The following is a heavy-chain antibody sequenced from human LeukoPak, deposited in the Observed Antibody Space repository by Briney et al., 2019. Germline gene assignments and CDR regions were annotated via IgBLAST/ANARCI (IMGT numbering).Heavy chain of an antibody. Sequence: GGTLRLSCAASGFTFSRYGMSWVRQAPGKGLEWVSAISGSGGRTYYADSVKGRFTISRDNSENTLYLQMGSLRTEDMAVFYCARGSHRRYSSSWYSLWGQGTLVTVSS. V-gene: IGHV3-23*01. CDR3: ARGSHRRYSSSWYSL. J-gene: IGHJ4*02. CDR1: GFTFSRYG. CDR2: ISGSGGRT. D-gene: IGHD6-13*01.